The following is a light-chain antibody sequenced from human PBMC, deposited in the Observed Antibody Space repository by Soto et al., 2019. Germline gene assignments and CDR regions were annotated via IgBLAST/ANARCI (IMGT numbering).Light chain of an antibody. CDR1: QSVSSN. V-gene: IGKV3-15*01. J-gene: IGKJ4*01. Sequence: EIVMTQSPATLSVSPGERATLSCRASQSVSSNLAWYQQKPGQAPRLLIYGASTRATGIPARFSGSGSGTEFTLTISSLQSEDFAVSYFQQYNNWPPPLTFGGGTKVEIK. CDR2: GAS. CDR3: QQYNNWPPPLT.